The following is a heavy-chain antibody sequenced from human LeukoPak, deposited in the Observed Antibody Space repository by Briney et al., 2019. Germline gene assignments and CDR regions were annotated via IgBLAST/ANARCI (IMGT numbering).Heavy chain of an antibody. Sequence: PAGSLRLSCAASGFSFSRYWMHWVRQAPGKGLVWVSRIKTDGTYTSYTGSVKSRFTNSRDNAKSTLYLQMNALRGEDTAVYYCASEEGGLDDWGQGTTVTVSS. J-gene: IGHJ6*02. CDR2: IKTDGTYT. CDR3: ASEEGGLDD. D-gene: IGHD2-15*01. V-gene: IGHV3-74*01. CDR1: GFSFSRYW.